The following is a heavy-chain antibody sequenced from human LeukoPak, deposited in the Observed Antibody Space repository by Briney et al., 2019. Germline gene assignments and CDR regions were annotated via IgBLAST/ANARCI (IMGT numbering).Heavy chain of an antibody. J-gene: IGHJ6*03. D-gene: IGHD6-6*01. Sequence: GGSLRLSCTTSGFNFRAYWMGWVRPAPGKGLEWVSGISGSGGTTDYADSVKGRFTISRDNSSNTLFLQINSLRADDTALYYCAKGARPGDYYYMDVWGKGTTVTVSS. CDR2: ISGSGGTT. CDR1: GFNFRAYW. CDR3: AKGARPGDYYYMDV. V-gene: IGHV3-23*01.